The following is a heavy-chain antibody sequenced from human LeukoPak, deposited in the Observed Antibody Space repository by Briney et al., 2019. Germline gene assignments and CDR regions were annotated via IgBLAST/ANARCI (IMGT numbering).Heavy chain of an antibody. J-gene: IGHJ4*02. CDR3: AKETLTIYYDSSGYYYLHHFDY. CDR2: ISGSGDNT. V-gene: IGHV3-23*01. Sequence: GGSLRLSCAASGFTFSSYAMSWVRQAPGKGLEWVSGISGSGDNTYYADSVKGRFTISRDNSKNTLYVQMNSLRAEDTAVYYCAKETLTIYYDSSGYYYLHHFDYWGQGTLVTVSS. D-gene: IGHD3-22*01. CDR1: GFTFSSYA.